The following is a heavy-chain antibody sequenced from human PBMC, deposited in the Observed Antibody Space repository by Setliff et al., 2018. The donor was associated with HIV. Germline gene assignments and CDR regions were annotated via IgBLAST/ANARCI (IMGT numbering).Heavy chain of an antibody. CDR1: GYTFTTYS. CDR3: ARVGVDSQEYFQH. J-gene: IGHJ1*01. D-gene: IGHD3-3*01. CDR2: INTKTGNP. V-gene: IGHV7-4-1*02. Sequence: VASVKVSCKASGYTFTTYSMNWVRQAPGQGLEWMGWINTKTGNPTYAQGFTGRFVFSLDTSVSTAYLQINSLKAEDTAIYYCARVGVDSQEYFQHWGQGTLVTSPQ.